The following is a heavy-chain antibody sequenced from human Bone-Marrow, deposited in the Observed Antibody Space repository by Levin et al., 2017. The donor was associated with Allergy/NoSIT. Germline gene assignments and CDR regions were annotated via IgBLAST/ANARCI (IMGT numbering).Heavy chain of an antibody. V-gene: IGHV3-21*01. CDR3: ARGHCSAFAGAFDI. Sequence: GGSLRLSCAASGFTFSSYSMNWVRQAPGKGLEWVSSISSSSSYIYYADSVKGRFTISRDNAKNSLYLQMNSLRAEDTAVYYCARGHCSAFAGAFDIWGQGTMVTVSS. J-gene: IGHJ3*02. CDR1: GFTFSSYS. CDR2: ISSSSSYI. D-gene: IGHD2-15*01.